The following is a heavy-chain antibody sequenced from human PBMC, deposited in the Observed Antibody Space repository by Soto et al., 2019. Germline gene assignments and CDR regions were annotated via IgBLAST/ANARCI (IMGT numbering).Heavy chain of an antibody. D-gene: IGHD3-10*02. CDR2: IYWDDDK. CDR1: GLSLSTSGEA. V-gene: IGHV2-5*02. J-gene: IGHJ5*02. Sequence: QITLKESGPTLVKPTQTLTLTCTFSGLSLSTSGEAVGWIRQPPGKALEWLALIYWDDDKRYNPTLKTRLTITNDTSKNQVVLTLTNMDPVDTATYYCAHYVSTSPAGWFHPWGQGILVTVSS. CDR3: AHYVSTSPAGWFHP.